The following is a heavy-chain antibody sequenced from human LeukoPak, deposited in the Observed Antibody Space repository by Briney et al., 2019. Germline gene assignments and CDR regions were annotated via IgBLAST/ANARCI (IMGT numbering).Heavy chain of an antibody. CDR2: ISSTSSYI. D-gene: IGHD6-6*01. Sequence: GGSLRLSCEGSGFTFSSYMIWVRQAPGKGLEWLTSISSTSSYIYYADSVKGRFTISRDNAKNSLYLQMNSLRVEDTAVYYCAKGSSSSFDYWGQGTLVTVSS. CDR3: AKGSSSSFDY. CDR1: GFTFSSY. V-gene: IGHV3-21*01. J-gene: IGHJ4*02.